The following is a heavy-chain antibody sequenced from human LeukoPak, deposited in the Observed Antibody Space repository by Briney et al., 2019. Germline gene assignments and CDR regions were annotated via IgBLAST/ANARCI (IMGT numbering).Heavy chain of an antibody. V-gene: IGHV3-21*01. D-gene: IGHD3-3*01. CDR3: AREGGYYEDDMGY. CDR2: ISSSSSYI. Sequence: TGGSLRLSCAASGFTFSSSWMAWVRQAPGKGLEWVSSISSSSSYIYYADSVKGRFTISRDNAKNSLYLQMNSLRAEDTAVYYCAREGGYYEDDMGYWGQGTLVTVSS. CDR1: GFTFSSSW. J-gene: IGHJ4*02.